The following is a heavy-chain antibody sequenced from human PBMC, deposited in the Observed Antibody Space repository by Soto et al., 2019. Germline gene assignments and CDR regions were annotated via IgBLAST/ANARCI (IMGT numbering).Heavy chain of an antibody. CDR3: ARGDHMGYFGILSGH. V-gene: IGHV4-31*03. D-gene: IGHD3-9*01. J-gene: IGHJ4*02. CDR1: GFSLSSGGHY. Sequence: SETLSLTCTVSGFSLSSGGHYWSWIRQHPGKGLEWIGHIYDSVNTYYSPSLRSRVTISADMSKNQFSLNLRSVTAADTAVYYCARGDHMGYFGILSGHRGQGNPVPVPP. CDR2: IYDSVNT.